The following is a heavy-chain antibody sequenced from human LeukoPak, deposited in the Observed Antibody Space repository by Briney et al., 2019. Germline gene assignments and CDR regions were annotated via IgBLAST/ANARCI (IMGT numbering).Heavy chain of an antibody. V-gene: IGHV4-39*01. CDR3: ARHWAFCGGDCYPTRVWFDP. J-gene: IGHJ5*02. Sequence: SETLSLTCTVSGGSISSSSYYWGWIRQPPGKGLQWIGSIYYSGSTYYNPSLKSRVTISVDTSKNQFSLKLSSVTAADTAVYYCARHWAFCGGDCYPTRVWFDPWGQGTLVTVSS. CDR1: GGSISSSSYY. CDR2: IYYSGST. D-gene: IGHD2-21*02.